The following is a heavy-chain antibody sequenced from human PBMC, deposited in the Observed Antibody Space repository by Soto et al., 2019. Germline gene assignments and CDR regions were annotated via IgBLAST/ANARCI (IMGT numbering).Heavy chain of an antibody. Sequence: GASVKVSCKASGYTFTTYNMHWVRQAPGQRLEWMGWINAGNGNTKYLQKFQGRVTITRDTSASTAYMELSSLRSEDTAVYYCATVRTHCSNGICYLHYFDYWGQGTLVTVSS. D-gene: IGHD2-8*01. CDR1: GYTFTTYN. CDR2: INAGNGNT. V-gene: IGHV1-3*01. J-gene: IGHJ4*02. CDR3: ATVRTHCSNGICYLHYFDY.